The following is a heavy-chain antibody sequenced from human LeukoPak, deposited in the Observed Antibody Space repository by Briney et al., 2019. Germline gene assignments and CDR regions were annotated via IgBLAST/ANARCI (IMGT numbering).Heavy chain of an antibody. Sequence: ASVKVSCKVSGYTLTELSVHWVRQAPGKGLEWMGNFDPKDGETIYAQKFQGRVTMTEDTSTDTAYMELSSLRSEDTAVYYCATIDGHYDSSGYWGQGTLVIVSS. CDR2: FDPKDGET. CDR1: GYTLTELS. V-gene: IGHV1-24*01. CDR3: ATIDGHYDSSGY. D-gene: IGHD3-22*01. J-gene: IGHJ4*02.